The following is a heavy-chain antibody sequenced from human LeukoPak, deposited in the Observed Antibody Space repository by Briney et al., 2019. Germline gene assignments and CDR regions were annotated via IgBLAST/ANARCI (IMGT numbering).Heavy chain of an antibody. Sequence: GGSLRLSCAASGFTFSSYAMSWVRQAPGKGLEWVSTFSGSGGSTYYADSVKGRFTISRDNSKNTLYLQMNSLRAEDTAVYYCAKEDGDDILTGYRYNWFDPWGQGTLVTASS. V-gene: IGHV3-23*01. CDR1: GFTFSSYA. CDR2: FSGSGGST. CDR3: AKEDGDDILTGYRYNWFDP. J-gene: IGHJ5*02. D-gene: IGHD3-9*01.